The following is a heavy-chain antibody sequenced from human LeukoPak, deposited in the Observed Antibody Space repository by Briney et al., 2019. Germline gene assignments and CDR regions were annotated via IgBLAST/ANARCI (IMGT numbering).Heavy chain of an antibody. D-gene: IGHD4-17*01. V-gene: IGHV1-46*01. CDR3: ARGFGYGDYVRPWSFDY. CDR1: GSTFTSYY. CDR2: INPSGGST. J-gene: IGHJ4*02. Sequence: ASVKVSCKASGSTFTSYYMHWVRQAPGQGLEWMGIINPSGGSTSYALKFQGRVTMTRDTSTSTVYMELSSLRSEDTAVYYCARGFGYGDYVRPWSFDYWGQGTLVTVSS.